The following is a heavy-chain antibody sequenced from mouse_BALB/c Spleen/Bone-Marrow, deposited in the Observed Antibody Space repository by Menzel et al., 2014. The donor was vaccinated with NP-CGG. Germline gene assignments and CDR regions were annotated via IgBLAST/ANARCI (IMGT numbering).Heavy chain of an antibody. CDR1: GYTFTSYW. CDR3: EREKDYVYVCCAN. Sequence: SGAELAKPGASVKMSCKAFGYTFTSYWMHWVKQRPGQGLEWIGNINLSTGYTECNQKFKDKVTLTADNSFSQHFLQLDNQTPEHSAVYCYEREKDYVYVCCANCGDGTLITISA. J-gene: IGHJ3*01. D-gene: IGHD1-2*01. V-gene: IGHV1-7*01. CDR2: INLSTGYT.